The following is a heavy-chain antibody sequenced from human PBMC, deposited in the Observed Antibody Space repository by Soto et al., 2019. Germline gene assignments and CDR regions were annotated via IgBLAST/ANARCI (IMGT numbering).Heavy chain of an antibody. CDR1: GGSISTSSYY. J-gene: IGHJ5*02. Sequence: QLQLQESGPGLVKPSETLSLTCTVSGGSISTSSYYWGGIRQPPGNGLEWIGNIYYNGNTYYNPSLKRRGTISVSTSTNQFSLNLSSVTAADTAIYYCATCGYSFTYLPFTSWGLGPLVAVSS. D-gene: IGHD5-18*01. V-gene: IGHV4-39*01. CDR3: ATCGYSFTYLPFTS. CDR2: IYYNGNT.